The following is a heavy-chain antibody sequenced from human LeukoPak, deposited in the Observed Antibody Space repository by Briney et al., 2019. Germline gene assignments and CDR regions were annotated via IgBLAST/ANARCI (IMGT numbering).Heavy chain of an antibody. Sequence: PGGSLRLSCAASGFTVSSNYMSWVRQAPGKGLEWVSVISGSGGGTYYADSVKGRFTISRDNSKNTLYLQMNSLRAEDTAVYYCAKEQNTYSSSPPDYWGQGTLVTVSS. V-gene: IGHV3-23*01. CDR1: GFTVSSNY. CDR3: AKEQNTYSSSPPDY. D-gene: IGHD6-13*01. CDR2: ISGSGGGT. J-gene: IGHJ4*02.